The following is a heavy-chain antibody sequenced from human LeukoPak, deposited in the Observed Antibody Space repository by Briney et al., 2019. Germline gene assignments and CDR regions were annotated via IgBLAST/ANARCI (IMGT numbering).Heavy chain of an antibody. V-gene: IGHV3-23*01. CDR2: ISGSGGGT. D-gene: IGHD3-10*01. CDR3: AKDIGRWFGTNYFDY. Sequence: PGGSLRLSCAASGFTFSSYAMSGVRQAPGKGLEWVSAISGSGGGTYYADSLKGRFTISRDNSKNSLYLQMNSLRAEDPALYYCAKDIGRWFGTNYFDYWGQGTLVTVSS. CDR1: GFTFSSYA. J-gene: IGHJ4*02.